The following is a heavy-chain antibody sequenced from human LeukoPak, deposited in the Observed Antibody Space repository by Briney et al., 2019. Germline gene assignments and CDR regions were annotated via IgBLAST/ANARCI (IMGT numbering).Heavy chain of an antibody. CDR1: GYTFTSYA. J-gene: IGHJ4*02. CDR2: INAGNGDT. V-gene: IGHV1-3*01. CDR3: ARMRADCSGGSCYFDH. D-gene: IGHD2-15*01. Sequence: GASVKVSCKASGYTFTSYAMHWVRQAPGQRLEWMGWINAGNGDTKYSQKFQGRVTITRDTSASTAYMELSSLRSEDTAVYYCARMRADCSGGSCYFDHWGQGTLVTVSS.